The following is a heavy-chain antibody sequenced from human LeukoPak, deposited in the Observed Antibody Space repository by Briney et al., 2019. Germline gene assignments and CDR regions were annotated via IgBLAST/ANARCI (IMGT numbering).Heavy chain of an antibody. CDR3: AKWGDYDILTGYYVPDY. V-gene: IGHV3-21*04. D-gene: IGHD3-9*01. CDR2: ISSSSSYI. Sequence: GGSLRLSCAASGFTFSSYSMNWVRQAPGKGLEWVSSISSSSSYIYYADSVKGRFTISRDNSKNTLYLQVNSLRAEDTAVYYCAKWGDYDILTGYYVPDYWGQGTLVTVSS. J-gene: IGHJ4*02. CDR1: GFTFSSYS.